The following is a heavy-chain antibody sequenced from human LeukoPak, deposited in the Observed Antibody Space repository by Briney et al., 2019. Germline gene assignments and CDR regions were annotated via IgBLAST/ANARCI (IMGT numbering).Heavy chain of an antibody. J-gene: IGHJ6*04. CDR1: GLMFRTHW. Sequence: GGSLRLSCEVSGLMFRTHWMDWVRQAPGRGLEWVANLNQDGSEKYYVDSVKGRFTFSRDNTKNSLYLQMNSLRAEDTAVYYCSRALEVWGKGTTVTVSS. CDR2: LNQDGSEK. CDR3: SRALEV. V-gene: IGHV3-7*01.